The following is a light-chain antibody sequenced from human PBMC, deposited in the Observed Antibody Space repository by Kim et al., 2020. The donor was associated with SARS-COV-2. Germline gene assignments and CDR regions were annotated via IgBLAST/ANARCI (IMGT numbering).Light chain of an antibody. CDR3: QQSYMFPMT. Sequence: DIQMTQSPSSLSASVGDRVTITCRTSQIISRYLSWYQHKSPGTAPKLLIYDASKLHIGVPGRFSGSGSGTDFTLTISSLQPEDFGTYYCQQSYMFPMTFGQGTRLEIK. CDR1: QIISRY. V-gene: IGKV1-39*01. CDR2: DAS. J-gene: IGKJ5*01.